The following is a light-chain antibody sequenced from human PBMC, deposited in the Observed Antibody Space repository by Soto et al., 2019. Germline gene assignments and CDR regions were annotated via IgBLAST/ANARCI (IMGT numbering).Light chain of an antibody. V-gene: IGKV1-5*01. CDR1: QSIGDW. CDR2: AAS. Sequence: DIQMTQSPSRLSASVGDRVTITCRASQSIGDWLAWYQQKPGKAPNLLIYAASTLETGVPSRFSGSGFGTEFTLTIASLQPDDSASYYCQQYNSFSKTFGRGTKVEIK. CDR3: QQYNSFSKT. J-gene: IGKJ4*02.